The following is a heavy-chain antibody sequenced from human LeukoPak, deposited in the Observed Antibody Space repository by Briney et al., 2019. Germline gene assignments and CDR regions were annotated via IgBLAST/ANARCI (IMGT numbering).Heavy chain of an antibody. J-gene: IGHJ2*01. CDR1: GFTFSSYS. D-gene: IGHD6-19*01. Sequence: GSLRLSCAASGFTFSSYSMNWVRQAPGKGPEWVSSISSSSSYIYYADSVKGRFTISRDNAKNSLYLQMNSLRAEDTAVYYCARAAVAGDWYFDLWGRGTLVTVSS. CDR2: ISSSSSYI. V-gene: IGHV3-21*01. CDR3: ARAAVAGDWYFDL.